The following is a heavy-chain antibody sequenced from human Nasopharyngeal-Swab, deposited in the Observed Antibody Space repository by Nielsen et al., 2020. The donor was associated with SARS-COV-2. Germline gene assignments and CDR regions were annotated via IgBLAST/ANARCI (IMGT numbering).Heavy chain of an antibody. V-gene: IGHV3-7*03. Sequence: ESLKISCAASGFTFSSYWMSWVRQAPGKGLEWVANIKQDGSEKYYVDSVKGRFTISRDNAKNSLYLQMNSLRAEDTAVYYCARRYYYGSGSYYEDGYYFDYWGQGTLVTVSS. D-gene: IGHD3-10*01. CDR3: ARRYYYGSGSYYEDGYYFDY. CDR2: IKQDGSEK. CDR1: GFTFSSYW. J-gene: IGHJ4*02.